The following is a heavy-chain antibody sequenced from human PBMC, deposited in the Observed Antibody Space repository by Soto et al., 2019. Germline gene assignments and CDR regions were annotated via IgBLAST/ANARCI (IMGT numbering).Heavy chain of an antibody. CDR3: ARLYSSGWYRSYYYCCMDV. J-gene: IGHJ6*02. Sequence: SETLSLTCTVSGGSISSSSYYWGWIRQPPGKGLEWIGSIYYSGSTYYNPSLKSRATISVDTSKNQFSLKLSSVTAADTAVYYCARLYSSGWYRSYYYCCMDVWGQGTTVTGSS. D-gene: IGHD6-19*01. CDR2: IYYSGST. CDR1: GGSISSSSYY. V-gene: IGHV4-39*01.